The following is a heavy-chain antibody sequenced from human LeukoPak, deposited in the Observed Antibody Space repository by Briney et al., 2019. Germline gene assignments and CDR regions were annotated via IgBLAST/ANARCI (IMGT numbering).Heavy chain of an antibody. J-gene: IGHJ4*02. CDR1: GFTFSSYS. Sequence: PGGSLRLSCAASGFTFSSYSMNWVRQAPGKGLEWVSYISSSSSTIYYADSVKGRFTISRDNAKNSLYLQMNSLRAEDTALYYCAKVYSSSWYRAGYFDYWGQGTLVTVSS. CDR3: AKVYSSSWYRAGYFDY. CDR2: ISSSSSTI. D-gene: IGHD6-13*01. V-gene: IGHV3-48*01.